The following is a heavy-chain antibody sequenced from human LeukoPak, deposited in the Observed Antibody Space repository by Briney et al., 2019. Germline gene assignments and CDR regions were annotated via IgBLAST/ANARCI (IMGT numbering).Heavy chain of an antibody. CDR1: VYTFTHYY. CDR2: INPNSGGT. Sequence: GASVTVSCMPSVYTFTHYYMHRVRQAPGQRREGMGWINPNSGGTNYAQNFQGRVTMTRDTSISTAYMELSRLTSEDTAVYYCARRGIAAAGLTYFDYWGQGTLVTVSS. V-gene: IGHV1-2*02. CDR3: ARRGIAAAGLTYFDY. D-gene: IGHD6-13*01. J-gene: IGHJ4*02.